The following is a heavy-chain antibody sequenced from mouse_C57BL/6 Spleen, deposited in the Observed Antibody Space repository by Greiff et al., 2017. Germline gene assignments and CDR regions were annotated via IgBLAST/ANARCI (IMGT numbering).Heavy chain of an antibody. CDR2: ISNGGGST. Sequence: DVHLVESGGGLVQPGGSLKLSCAASGFTFSDYCMYWVRQTPEKRLEWVAYISNGGGSTYYPDTVKGRFTISRDNAKNTLYLQMSRLKSEDTAMYYCARQMDYWGQGTSVTVSS. V-gene: IGHV5-12*01. CDR1: GFTFSDYC. CDR3: ARQMDY. J-gene: IGHJ4*01.